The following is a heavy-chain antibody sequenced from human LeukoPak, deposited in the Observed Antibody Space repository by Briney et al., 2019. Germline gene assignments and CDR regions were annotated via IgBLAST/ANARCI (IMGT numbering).Heavy chain of an antibody. CDR2: INPNSGGT. D-gene: IGHD3-22*01. J-gene: IGHJ4*02. CDR3: ARGGATQITMIVVDY. Sequence: GASVKVSCKASGYTFTGYYMHWVRQAPGQGLEWMGWINPNSGGTNYAQKFQGRATMTRDTSISTAYMELSRLRSDDTAVYYCARGGATQITMIVVDYWGQGTLVTVSS. CDR1: GYTFTGYY. V-gene: IGHV1-2*02.